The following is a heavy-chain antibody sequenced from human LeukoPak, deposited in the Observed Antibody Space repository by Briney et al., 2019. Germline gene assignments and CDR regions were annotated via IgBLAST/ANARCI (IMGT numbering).Heavy chain of an antibody. CDR1: GYTFTGYY. D-gene: IGHD2-15*01. CDR3: ARETGYCSGGSCSDY. Sequence: VASVKVSCKASGYTFTGYYMHWVRQAPGQGLEWMGWINPNSGGTNYAQKFQGRVTMTRDTSISTAYMELSRLRSDDTAVYYCARETGYCSGGSCSDYWGQGTLVTVSS. CDR2: INPNSGGT. V-gene: IGHV1-2*02. J-gene: IGHJ4*02.